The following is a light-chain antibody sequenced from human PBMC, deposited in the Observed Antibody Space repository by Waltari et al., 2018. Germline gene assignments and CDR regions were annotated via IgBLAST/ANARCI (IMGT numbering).Light chain of an antibody. CDR2: AAS. V-gene: IGKV1-39*01. CDR3: QQSSSTPPWT. Sequence: DIQMTQSPSSLSASVGDRVTITCRASPSVSSYLNWYQQKPGKAPRLLIYAASSLQSGVPSRFSGSGSGTDFALTISSLQPEDFATYYCQQSSSTPPWTFGQGTKVEIK. J-gene: IGKJ1*01. CDR1: PSVSSY.